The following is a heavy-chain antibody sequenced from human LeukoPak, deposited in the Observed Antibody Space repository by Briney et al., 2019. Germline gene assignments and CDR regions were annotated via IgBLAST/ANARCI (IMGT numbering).Heavy chain of an antibody. D-gene: IGHD3-10*01. CDR1: GGSFSGYY. CDR2: INHSGST. J-gene: IGHJ4*02. V-gene: IGHV4-34*01. Sequence: SETLSLTCAVYGGSFSGYYWSWIRQPPGKGLEWIGEINHSGSTNYNPSLKSRVTISVDTSKNQFSLKLSPVTAADTAVYCCARFSYMVRGVISDYFDYWGQGTLVTVSS. CDR3: ARFSYMVRGVISDYFDY.